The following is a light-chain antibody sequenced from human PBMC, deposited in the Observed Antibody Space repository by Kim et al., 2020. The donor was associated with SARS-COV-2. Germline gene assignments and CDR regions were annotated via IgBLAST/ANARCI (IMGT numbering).Light chain of an antibody. V-gene: IGKV3-20*01. J-gene: IGKJ2*02. CDR1: QNINSKY. CDR2: GAS. Sequence: EIVLTQSPGTLSLSPGGRATLSCRASQNINSKYLAWYQQKPGQAPRLLMYGASSRSTGSPDRFSGVGSGTDFTLTISRLEPEDFAVYYCQQYGGSGRCTFGQGTKRE. CDR3: QQYGGSGRCT.